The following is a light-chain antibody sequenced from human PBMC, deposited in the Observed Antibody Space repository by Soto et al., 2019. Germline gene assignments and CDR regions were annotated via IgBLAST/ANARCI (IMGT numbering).Light chain of an antibody. CDR1: QSVSSY. V-gene: IGKV3-11*01. J-gene: IGKJ5*01. CDR3: QQRSNWPPLIT. CDR2: DAS. Sequence: EIVLTQSPATLSLSPGERATLSCRASQSVSSYLAWYQQKPGQAPRLLIYDASNRATGIPDRFSGSGSGTAFTLTISSLEPEDFAVYYCQQRSNWPPLITFGQGTRLEIK.